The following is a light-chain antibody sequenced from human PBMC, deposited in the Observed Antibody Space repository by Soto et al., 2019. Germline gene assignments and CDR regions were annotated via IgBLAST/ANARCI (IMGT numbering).Light chain of an antibody. Sequence: EIEMTQSPATLSVSLGERATLSYRASQSVSSNLAWYQQKPGQAPRLLIYGASTRATGIPARFSGSGSGTEFTLTISSLQSEDFAAYYCQQYNNSALTFGGGTKVDIK. CDR3: QQYNNSALT. V-gene: IGKV3D-15*01. CDR1: QSVSSN. J-gene: IGKJ4*01. CDR2: GAS.